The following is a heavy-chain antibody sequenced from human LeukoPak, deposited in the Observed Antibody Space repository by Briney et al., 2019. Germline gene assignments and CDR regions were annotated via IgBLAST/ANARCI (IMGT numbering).Heavy chain of an antibody. CDR1: GFTFSTYL. CDR3: TREAAAGIDY. V-gene: IGHV3-7*01. J-gene: IGHJ4*02. CDR2: INQDGSEN. D-gene: IGHD6-13*01. Sequence: GGSLRLSCAASGFTFSTYLMSWVRQAPGKGLEWVANINQDGSENYYFASVKGRFTISRDNAKTSLYLQMNSLRAEDTAVYFCTREAAAGIDYWGQGTLVTVSS.